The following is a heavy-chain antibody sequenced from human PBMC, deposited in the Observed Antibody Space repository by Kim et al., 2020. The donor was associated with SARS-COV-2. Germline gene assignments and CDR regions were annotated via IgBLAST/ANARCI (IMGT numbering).Heavy chain of an antibody. V-gene: IGHV3-23*01. Sequence: DAVKGRFTSSRDNSKNTLYRQMNSLRAEDTAVYYCAKSPPITIFDGYFDYWGQGTLVTVSS. J-gene: IGHJ4*02. D-gene: IGHD3-3*01. CDR3: AKSPPITIFDGYFDY.